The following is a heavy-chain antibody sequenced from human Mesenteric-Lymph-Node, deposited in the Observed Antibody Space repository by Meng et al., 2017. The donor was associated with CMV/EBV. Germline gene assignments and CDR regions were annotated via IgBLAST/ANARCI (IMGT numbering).Heavy chain of an antibody. CDR1: GFSFSDYS. CDR3: ARTLVVPAAIRY. J-gene: IGHJ4*02. CDR2: ISGSGGST. V-gene: IGHV3-23*01. D-gene: IGHD2-2*01. Sequence: GGSLRLSCEASGFSFSDYSMNWVRQAPGKGLEWVSAISGSGGSTYYADSVKGRFTISRDNSKNTLYLQMNSLRAEDTAVYYCARTLVVPAAIRYWGQGTLVTVSS.